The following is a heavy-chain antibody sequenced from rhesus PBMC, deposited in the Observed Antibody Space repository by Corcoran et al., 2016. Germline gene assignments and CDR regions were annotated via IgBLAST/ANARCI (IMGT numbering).Heavy chain of an antibody. CDR2: ISPYNGNK. D-gene: IGHD1-7*02. V-gene: IGHV1-180*01. CDR3: TRAPHRYNWNDRGSNYFDY. CDR1: GYTFTSYY. Sequence: VQLVQSGAAIKQPGVSVKLSCKASGYTFTSYYMPGGRSAPGQGLEWIGMISPYNGNKGYAQNFQGRVTIPTDTSTSTGYMELSSLRSEDTAVYYCTRAPHRYNWNDRGSNYFDYWGQGVLVTVSS. J-gene: IGHJ4*01.